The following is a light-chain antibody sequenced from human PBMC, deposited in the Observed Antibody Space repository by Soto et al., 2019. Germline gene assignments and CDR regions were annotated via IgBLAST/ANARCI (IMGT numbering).Light chain of an antibody. J-gene: IGKJ4*01. CDR1: QGIRSA. Sequence: AIQLTQSPSSLPASVGDRVTITCRASQGIRSALAWYQQKPGEAPKLLIYDASTLEGGVPSRFSGTGSGTDFALTISPLQPEDFASYYCQQFYGLPLTFGGGTKVEI. V-gene: IGKV1-13*02. CDR2: DAS. CDR3: QQFYGLPLT.